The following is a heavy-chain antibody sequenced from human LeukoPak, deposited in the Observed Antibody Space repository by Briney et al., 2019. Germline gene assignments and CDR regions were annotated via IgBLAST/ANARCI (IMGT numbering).Heavy chain of an antibody. V-gene: IGHV3-20*04. CDR3: ARDRNLQVLRYSDWLFPDAFDI. D-gene: IGHD3-9*01. J-gene: IGHJ3*02. CDR1: GFTFDDYG. Sequence: GGSLRLSCAASGFTFDDYGMSWVRQAPGKGLEWVSGINWNGGSTGYADSVKGRFTISRDNAKNSLYLQMNSLRAEDTALYYCARDRNLQVLRYSDWLFPDAFDIWGQGTIVTVSS. CDR2: INWNGGST.